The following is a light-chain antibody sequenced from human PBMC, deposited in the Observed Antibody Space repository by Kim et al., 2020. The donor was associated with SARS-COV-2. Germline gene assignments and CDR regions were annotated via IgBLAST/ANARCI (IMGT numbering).Light chain of an antibody. Sequence: ASLGDRVTITCRASQSISTWLAWYQQKPGKAPKFLIYDASSLESEVPSRFSGSGSGTEFTLTISSLQPDDFATYYCQHYKSYPLSFGGGTKVDIK. J-gene: IGKJ4*01. CDR2: DAS. CDR3: QHYKSYPLS. V-gene: IGKV1-5*01. CDR1: QSISTW.